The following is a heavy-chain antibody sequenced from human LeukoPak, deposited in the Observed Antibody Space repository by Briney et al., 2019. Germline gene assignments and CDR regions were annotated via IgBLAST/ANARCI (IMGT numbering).Heavy chain of an antibody. V-gene: IGHV3-11*04. Sequence: GGSLRLSCAASGFTFSDYYTSWIRQAPGKGLEWVSYISSSGSTIYYADSVKGRFTISRDNAKNSLYLQMNSLRAEDTAVYYCARASWSGSYSYYFDYWGQGTLVTVSS. CDR2: ISSSGSTI. D-gene: IGHD1-26*01. J-gene: IGHJ4*02. CDR1: GFTFSDYY. CDR3: ARASWSGSYSYYFDY.